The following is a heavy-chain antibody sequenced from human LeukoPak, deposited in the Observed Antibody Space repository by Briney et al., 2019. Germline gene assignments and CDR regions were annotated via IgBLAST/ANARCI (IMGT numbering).Heavy chain of an antibody. CDR2: ISGSGGST. D-gene: IGHD3-22*01. J-gene: IGHJ4*02. V-gene: IGHV3-23*01. CDR1: GFTFSSYA. CDR3: VKDWGSGYSSNDY. Sequence: GGSLRLSCAASGFTFSSYAMSWVRQAPGKGLEWVSAISGSGGSTYYADSVKGRFTISRDNSKNTLYLQMNSLRAEDTAVYYCVKDWGSGYSSNDYWGQGTLVTVSS.